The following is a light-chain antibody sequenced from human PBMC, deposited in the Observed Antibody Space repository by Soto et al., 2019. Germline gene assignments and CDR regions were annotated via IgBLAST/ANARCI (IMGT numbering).Light chain of an antibody. CDR3: QQSFTATIT. J-gene: IGKJ5*01. Sequence: DIHMTQSPSTLPASVGNMFTITCRASQSIAGYLSWYQQKPGKAPKFLIYSASSLQRGVPSRFRGSGYGTDLTLTITGMQNEDFATYYCQQSFTATITFGQGTRLEI. CDR2: SAS. V-gene: IGKV1-39*01. CDR1: QSIAGY.